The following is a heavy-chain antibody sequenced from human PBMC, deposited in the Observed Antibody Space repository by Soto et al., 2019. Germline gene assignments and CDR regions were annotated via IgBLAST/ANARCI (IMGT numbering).Heavy chain of an antibody. CDR1: GLSFSNVW. D-gene: IGHD1-7*01. CDR3: ATEYLAELKFHY. Sequence: GGSLRLSCAVSGLSFSNVWMNWVRQAPGKGLEWVGRIKSKKDGETTDYAVPVKGRFTISRDDSKDTLYLQMISLKSEDTGVYYCATEYLAELKFHYWGQGALVTVSS. CDR2: IKSKKDGETT. V-gene: IGHV3-15*07. J-gene: IGHJ4*02.